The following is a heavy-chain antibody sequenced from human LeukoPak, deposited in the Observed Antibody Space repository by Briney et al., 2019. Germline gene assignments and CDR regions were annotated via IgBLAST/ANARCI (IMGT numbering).Heavy chain of an antibody. J-gene: IGHJ4*02. CDR3: ARGPLVGATNFDY. CDR2: IWYDGSNK. CDR1: GFTFSSYG. V-gene: IGHV3-33*01. Sequence: PGGSLRLSCAASGFTFSSYGMYWVRQAPGKGLEWVAVIWYDGSNKYYADSVKGRFTIPRDNSKNTLYLQLNSLRAEDTAVYYCARGPLVGATNFDYWGQGTLVTVSS. D-gene: IGHD1-26*01.